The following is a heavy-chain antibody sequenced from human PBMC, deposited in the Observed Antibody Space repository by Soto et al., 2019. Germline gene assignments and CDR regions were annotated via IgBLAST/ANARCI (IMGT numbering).Heavy chain of an antibody. CDR3: TRAAWFPYLSVY. J-gene: IGHJ4*02. D-gene: IGHD3-10*01. CDR1: GFTFSRFE. V-gene: IGHV3-48*03. CDR2: ISRSGSTA. Sequence: EVQLVESGGGLVQPGGSLRLSCAASGFTFSRFELHLVRQAPGKGLEWISYISRSGSTAYYASSVEGRFTISRDNANNSVYLQMDSLRAEDTALYYCTRAAWFPYLSVYWGQGALVTVSS.